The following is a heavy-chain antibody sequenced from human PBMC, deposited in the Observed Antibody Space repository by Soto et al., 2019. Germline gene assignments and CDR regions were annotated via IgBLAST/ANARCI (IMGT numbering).Heavy chain of an antibody. Sequence: EVQLVQSGGGLVQPGGSLRLSCVVSGFTFSDHYMNWVRQAPGKGLEWVGRSKNKFNSYVADYAASVSGRFTISRDESENSLYLQMNSLNVEDTAVYYCTREPRGLPPRDYWGQGALVTVSS. CDR1: GFTFSDHY. CDR3: TREPRGLPPRDY. J-gene: IGHJ4*02. V-gene: IGHV3-72*01. CDR2: SKNKFNSYVA.